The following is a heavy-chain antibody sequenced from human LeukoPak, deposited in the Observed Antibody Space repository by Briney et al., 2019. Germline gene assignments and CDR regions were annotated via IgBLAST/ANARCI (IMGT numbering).Heavy chain of an antibody. J-gene: IGHJ6*02. CDR2: ISSSSNYI. CDR1: GFTFSSYA. D-gene: IGHD6-19*01. V-gene: IGHV3-21*01. CDR3: ARDPSSGSFGDYYGMDV. Sequence: GGSLRLSCADSGFTFSSYAMSWVRQAPGKGLEWVSSISSSSNYIYYADSVKGRFTISRHNAKNSLYLQMNGLRAEDTAVYYCARDPSSGSFGDYYGMDVWGQGTTVTVSS.